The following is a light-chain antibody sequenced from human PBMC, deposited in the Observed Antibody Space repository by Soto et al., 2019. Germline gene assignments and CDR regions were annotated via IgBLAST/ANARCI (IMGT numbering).Light chain of an antibody. J-gene: IGLJ1*01. CDR3: CSSAPESTYV. Sequence: QSLLAQPASVSGSPGQSITISCTGTSNDVGAYDSVSWYQQHPHKAPQVIIYRGTQRPSGASNRFSASTSGNAASLTISGLQADDEADYFCCSSAPESTYVCGTGTRSPS. CDR2: RGT. V-gene: IGLV2-23*01. CDR1: SNDVGAYDS.